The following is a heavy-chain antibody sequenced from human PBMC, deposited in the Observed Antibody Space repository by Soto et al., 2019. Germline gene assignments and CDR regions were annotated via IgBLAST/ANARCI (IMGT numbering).Heavy chain of an antibody. CDR3: ARASSELVGVIYYFDY. Sequence: ASVKVSCKASGYTFTGYYMHWVRQAPAQGLEWMGWINPNSGGTNYAQKFQGWVTMTRDTSISTAYMELSRLRSDDTAAYYCARASSELVGVIYYFDYWRQGTLVTVSS. V-gene: IGHV1-2*04. D-gene: IGHD2-21*01. J-gene: IGHJ4*02. CDR1: GYTFTGYY. CDR2: INPNSGGT.